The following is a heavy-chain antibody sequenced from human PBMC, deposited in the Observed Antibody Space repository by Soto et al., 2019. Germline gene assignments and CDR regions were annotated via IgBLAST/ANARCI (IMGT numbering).Heavy chain of an antibody. CDR1: GGSISSYY. CDR2: IYYSGST. V-gene: IGHV4-59*01. D-gene: IGHD6-19*01. CDR3: ARGGELHSGWYPDYGMDV. Sequence: PSETLSLTCTVSGGSISSYYWSWIRQPPGKGLEWTGYIYYSGSTNYNPSLKSRVTISVDTSKNQFSLKLSSVTAADTAVYYCARGGELHSGWYPDYGMDVWGQGTTVTVSS. J-gene: IGHJ6*02.